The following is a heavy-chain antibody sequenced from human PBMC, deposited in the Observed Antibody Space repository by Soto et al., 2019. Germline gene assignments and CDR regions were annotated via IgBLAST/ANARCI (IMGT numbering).Heavy chain of an antibody. J-gene: IGHJ6*03. CDR1: GFTFSSYW. CDR2: INSDGSST. D-gene: IGHD3-3*01. CDR3: ARVNGSGYYSYYYYDYMDV. V-gene: IGHV3-74*01. Sequence: EVQLVESGGGLVQPGGSLRLSCAASGFTFSSYWMHWVRQAPGKGLVWVSRINSDGSSTSYADSVKGRFTISRDNAKNTLYLQMNSLRAEDTAVYYCARVNGSGYYSYYYYDYMDVWGKGTTVTVSS.